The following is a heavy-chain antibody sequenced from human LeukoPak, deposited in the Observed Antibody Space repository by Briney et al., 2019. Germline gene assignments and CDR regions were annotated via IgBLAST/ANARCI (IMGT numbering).Heavy chain of an antibody. CDR1: GGSISTYY. Sequence: SETLSLTCTVSGGSISTYYWSWIRQPARKGLEWIGRIYSSGNTNYYPSLKSRVTMSVDTSKNQFSLKLSSVTAADTAVYYCARDPPESDGDYSYYYYYMDVWGKGTTVTVSS. CDR3: ARDPPESDGDYSYYYYYMDV. D-gene: IGHD4-17*01. CDR2: IYSSGNT. V-gene: IGHV4-4*07. J-gene: IGHJ6*03.